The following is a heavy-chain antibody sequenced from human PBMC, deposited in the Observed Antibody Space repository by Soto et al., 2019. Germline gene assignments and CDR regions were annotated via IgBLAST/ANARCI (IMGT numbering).Heavy chain of an antibody. Sequence: GGSLRLSCAASGFTFSSYSMNWVRQAPGKGLEWVSSISSSSSYIYYADSVKGRFTISRDNAKNSLYLQMNSLRAEDTAVYYCARAPSGGSCCDWFDPWGQGTLVTVSS. V-gene: IGHV3-21*01. CDR2: ISSSSSYI. J-gene: IGHJ5*02. D-gene: IGHD2-15*01. CDR1: GFTFSSYS. CDR3: ARAPSGGSCCDWFDP.